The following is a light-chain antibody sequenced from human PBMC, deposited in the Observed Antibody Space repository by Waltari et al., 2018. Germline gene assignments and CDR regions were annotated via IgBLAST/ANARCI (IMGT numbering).Light chain of an antibody. V-gene: IGKV2-28*01. Sequence: DIVMTQSPLSLPVSLGEPASISCRSSQSLLHNNGQTFFDWYLQKPGQSPQLLIYLGSNRASGVPDRFSGSGSGTDFTLIISRVEAEDFGVYYCMQALQTPYTFGQGTKLEIK. J-gene: IGKJ2*01. CDR2: LGS. CDR3: MQALQTPYT. CDR1: QSLLHNNGQTF.